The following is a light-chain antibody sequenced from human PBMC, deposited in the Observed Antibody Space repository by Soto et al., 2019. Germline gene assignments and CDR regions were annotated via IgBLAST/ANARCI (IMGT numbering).Light chain of an antibody. V-gene: IGKV1-39*01. CDR3: QQKYRLPRT. Sequence: DIRMTQSPSSLSAFVGDRVTITCRASQSISRYLNWYQQKPGKAPKILIYGASTLQSGVPSRFSGSGSGTDFTLTISSLQPEDFATYFCQQKYRLPRTFGQGTKVDIK. CDR2: GAS. CDR1: QSISRY. J-gene: IGKJ1*01.